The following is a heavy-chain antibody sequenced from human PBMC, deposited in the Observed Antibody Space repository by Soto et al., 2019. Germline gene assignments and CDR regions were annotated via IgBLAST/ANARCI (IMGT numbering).Heavy chain of an antibody. CDR2: IFHSGST. J-gene: IGHJ4*02. CDR3: ARDHNGGPHFDD. CDR1: GASISSYY. Sequence: QVQLQESGPGLVKPSETLSLTCTVSGASISSYYWSWIRQPPGKGLVWVGFIFHSGSTNCNPSLKSRVTFSVDTSKNQFSLKLTSVTDADTAVYYCARDHNGGPHFDDWCQGILITVSS. V-gene: IGHV4-59*01. D-gene: IGHD2-8*01.